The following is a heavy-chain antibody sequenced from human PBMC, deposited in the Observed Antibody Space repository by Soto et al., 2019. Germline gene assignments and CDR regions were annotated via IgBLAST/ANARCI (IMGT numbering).Heavy chain of an antibody. D-gene: IGHD3-22*01. CDR2: IIPIFGTA. Sequence: QVQLVQSGAEVKKPGSSVKVSCKASGGTFSSYAISWVRQAPGQGLEWMGGIIPIFGTANYAQKFQGRVTSTADESTSTAYMELSSMRSEDTAVYYCARDQYYYDSSGYYRGGAAFDIWGQGTMVTVSS. CDR3: ARDQYYYDSSGYYRGGAAFDI. CDR1: GGTFSSYA. J-gene: IGHJ3*02. V-gene: IGHV1-69*12.